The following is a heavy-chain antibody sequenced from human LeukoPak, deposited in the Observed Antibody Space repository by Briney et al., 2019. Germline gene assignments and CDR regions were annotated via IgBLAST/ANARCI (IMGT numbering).Heavy chain of an antibody. V-gene: IGHV3-30*01. CDR2: ISYDGSNK. D-gene: IGHD2-21*02. CDR1: GFTFSSYA. Sequence: GGSLRLSCAASGFTFSSYAMHWVRQAPGKGLEWAAVISYDGSNKYYADSVKGRFTISRDNSKNTLYLQMNSLRAEDTAVYYCARDRMVVVTAILAPCYFDYWGQGTLVTVSS. CDR3: ARDRMVVVTAILAPCYFDY. J-gene: IGHJ4*02.